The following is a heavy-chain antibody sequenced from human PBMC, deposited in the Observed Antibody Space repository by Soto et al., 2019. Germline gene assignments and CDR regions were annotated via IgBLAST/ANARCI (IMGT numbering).Heavy chain of an antibody. CDR1: GFSLSNDKVG. CDR2: IFSNDEK. D-gene: IGHD6-19*01. J-gene: IGHJ6*03. V-gene: IGHV2-26*01. Sequence: HVTLKESGPVLVKPTETLTLTCTVSGFSLSNDKVGVSWIRQPPGKALEWLAHIFSNDEKSYRTSLKSRLTISEDTSKSQVVLTMTNVDPVDTATYYCARILFGRSVAGGYFYMDVWGKGTTVTISS. CDR3: ARILFGRSVAGGYFYMDV.